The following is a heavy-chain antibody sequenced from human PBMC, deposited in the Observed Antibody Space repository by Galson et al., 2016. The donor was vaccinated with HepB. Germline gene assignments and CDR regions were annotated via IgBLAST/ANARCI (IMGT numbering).Heavy chain of an antibody. Sequence: SETLSLTCTVSGGSISSSSYYWGWIRQPPGKGLEWIGSIYYSGSTYYNPSLKSRVTISVDTSKNQFSLKLSSVAAADTAVYYCASNGFLAFDYWGQGTLVTVSS. CDR3: ASNGFLAFDY. CDR1: GGSISSSSYY. D-gene: IGHD2-8*01. J-gene: IGHJ4*02. CDR2: IYYSGST. V-gene: IGHV4-39*07.